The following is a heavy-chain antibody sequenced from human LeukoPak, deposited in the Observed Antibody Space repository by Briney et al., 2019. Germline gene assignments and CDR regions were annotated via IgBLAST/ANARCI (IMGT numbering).Heavy chain of an antibody. CDR2: ISGSLTHI. Sequence: PGGSLRLSCVASGFTFSSYSMNWVRQAPGKGLEWVSSISGSLTHIYYADSLKGRFTVSRDNAKNSLYLQMNTLRAEDTAVYYCARDPPGSGSLLHFDSWGQGTLVTVSS. V-gene: IGHV3-21*01. CDR1: GFTFSSYS. D-gene: IGHD5-12*01. J-gene: IGHJ4*02. CDR3: ARDPPGSGSLLHFDS.